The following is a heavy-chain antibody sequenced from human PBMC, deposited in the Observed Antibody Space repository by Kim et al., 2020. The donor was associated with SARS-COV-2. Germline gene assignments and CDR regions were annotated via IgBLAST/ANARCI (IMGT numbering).Heavy chain of an antibody. Sequence: PSLKGRATVSIDTSKNQLSLKLTSVTAADTAVYYCARVDFGSGSINYYFALWGQGTLVTVSS. D-gene: IGHD3-10*01. J-gene: IGHJ4*02. CDR3: ARVDFGSGSINYYFAL. V-gene: IGHV4-31*02.